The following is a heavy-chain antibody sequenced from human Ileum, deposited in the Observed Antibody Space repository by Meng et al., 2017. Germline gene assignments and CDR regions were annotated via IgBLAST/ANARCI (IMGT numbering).Heavy chain of an antibody. CDR2: IIGTGDRT. CDR3: ARGALGTGTSAGRLDY. J-gene: IGHJ4*02. Sequence: GGSLRLSCAASGFTFSNNAMSWVRQAPGKGLEWVSTIIGTGDRTYYGESVKGRFTISRDNYNNIIYLQMDSLRAEDADIFYCARGALGTGTSAGRLDYWGQGTLVTVSS. CDR1: GFTFSNNA. V-gene: IGHV3-23*01. D-gene: IGHD3/OR15-3a*01.